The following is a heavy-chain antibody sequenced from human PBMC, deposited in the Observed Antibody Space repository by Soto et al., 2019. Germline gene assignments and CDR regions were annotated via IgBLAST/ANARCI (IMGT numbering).Heavy chain of an antibody. CDR3: ARWWSGSRQGFDP. D-gene: IGHD3-3*01. CDR1: GGPVTSDSHY. J-gene: IGHJ5*02. V-gene: IGHV4-39*07. Sequence: PSETLSLTCTVSGGPVTSDSHYWGWIRQPPGKGLESIANIYFDGSTYYNPSLKSRVTISVDTSKNQFSLKLSSVTAADTAVYYCARWWSGSRQGFDPWGQGTLVTVSS. CDR2: IYFDGST.